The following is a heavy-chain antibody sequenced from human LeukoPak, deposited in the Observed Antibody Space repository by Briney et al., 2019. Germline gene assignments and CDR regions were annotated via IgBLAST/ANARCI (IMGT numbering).Heavy chain of an antibody. CDR3: ARGQAITIFGVVPDFDY. Sequence: GGSLRLSCAASGFSFSTYSMTWVRQAPGEGLEWVSSISSTSTYIYYADAMKGRFTVSRDSAKNSLYLQMNSLRAEDTAVYYCARGQAITIFGVVPDFDYWGQGTLVTVSS. V-gene: IGHV3-21*01. CDR2: ISSTSTYI. CDR1: GFSFSTYS. D-gene: IGHD3-3*01. J-gene: IGHJ4*02.